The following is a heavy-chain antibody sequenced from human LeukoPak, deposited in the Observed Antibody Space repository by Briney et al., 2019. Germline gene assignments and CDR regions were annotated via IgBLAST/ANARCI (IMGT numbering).Heavy chain of an antibody. Sequence: PGGSLRLSCAASGFTFSSYAMSWVRQAPGKGLEWVSAISCSGAGTYYADSVKGRFTISRNNSKNTLYLQMNSLRAEDTAVFYCAKEGYSSDPYYFDYWGQGTLVTVSS. V-gene: IGHV3-23*01. CDR3: AKEGYSSDPYYFDY. CDR2: ISCSGAGT. D-gene: IGHD6-19*01. J-gene: IGHJ4*02. CDR1: GFTFSSYA.